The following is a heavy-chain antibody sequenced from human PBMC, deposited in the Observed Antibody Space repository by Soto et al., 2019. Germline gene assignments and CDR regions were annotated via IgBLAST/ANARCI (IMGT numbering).Heavy chain of an antibody. D-gene: IGHD5-12*01. V-gene: IGHV3-30*18. CDR2: ISYDGSNK. J-gene: IGHJ4*02. CDR3: ANDRDYPYYFDY. CDR1: GFTFSSYG. Sequence: QVQLVESGGGVVQPGRSLRLSCAASGFTFSSYGMHWVRKAPGKGLAWVAVISYDGSNKYYADSVKGRFTISRDNSKNTLYLQMHSLRAEDTAVYYCANDRDYPYYFDYWGQGTLVAVSS.